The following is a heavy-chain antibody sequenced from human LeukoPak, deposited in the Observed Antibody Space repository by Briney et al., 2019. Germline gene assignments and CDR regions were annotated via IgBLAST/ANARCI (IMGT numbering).Heavy chain of an antibody. J-gene: IGHJ6*03. CDR3: ARAPVPLYSSGLDYYYMDV. CDR2: ISSSSTYI. CDR1: GFTFSSYW. Sequence: GGSLRLSCAASGFTFSSYWMSWVRQAPGKGLEWVSSISSSSTYIYYADSVRGRFTISRDNAKNSLSLQMNSLRAEDTAVYYCARAPVPLYSSGLDYYYMDVWGKGTTVTVSS. D-gene: IGHD5-18*01. V-gene: IGHV3-21*01.